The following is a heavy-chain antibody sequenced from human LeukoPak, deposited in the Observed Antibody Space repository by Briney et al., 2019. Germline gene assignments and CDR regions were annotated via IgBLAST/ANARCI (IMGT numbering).Heavy chain of an antibody. CDR2: ISGSGGST. D-gene: IGHD3-10*01. V-gene: IGHV3-23*01. Sequence: GGSLRLSCSASGFTFSSYARSWVRQAPGKGLEWGSAISGSGGSTYYADSVKGRFTISRDNSKNTLYLQMNSLRAEDTALYYCAQVMGVRGAPSDYWGQGTLVTVSS. J-gene: IGHJ4*02. CDR3: AQVMGVRGAPSDY. CDR1: GFTFSSYA.